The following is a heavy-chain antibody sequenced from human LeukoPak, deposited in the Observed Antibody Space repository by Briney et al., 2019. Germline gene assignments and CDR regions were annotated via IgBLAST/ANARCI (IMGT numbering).Heavy chain of an antibody. Sequence: ASVKVSCKASGYTFTGYYMHWVRQAPGQGLEWMGWINPNSGGTSYAQKFQGRVTMTRDTSISTAYMELSRLRSDDTAVYYCARVPRCGSGGSCPFQTYYYYGMDVWGQGTTVTVSS. D-gene: IGHD2-15*01. V-gene: IGHV1-2*02. CDR2: INPNSGGT. CDR3: ARVPRCGSGGSCPFQTYYYYGMDV. J-gene: IGHJ6*02. CDR1: GYTFTGYY.